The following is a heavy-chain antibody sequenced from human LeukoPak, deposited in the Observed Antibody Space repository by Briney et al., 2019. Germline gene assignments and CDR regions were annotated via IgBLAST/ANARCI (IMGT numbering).Heavy chain of an antibody. CDR1: GFTFSSYW. J-gene: IGHJ4*02. CDR2: IKQDGSEK. Sequence: PGGSLRLSCAASGFTFSSYWMSWVRQAPGKGLEWVANIKQDGSEKYYVDSVKGRFTISRDNAKNSLYLQMNSLRAEDTAVYYCARDRRLGYCSGGSCYYGLYFDYWGQGTLVTVSS. CDR3: ARDRRLGYCSGGSCYYGLYFDY. V-gene: IGHV3-7*01. D-gene: IGHD2-15*01.